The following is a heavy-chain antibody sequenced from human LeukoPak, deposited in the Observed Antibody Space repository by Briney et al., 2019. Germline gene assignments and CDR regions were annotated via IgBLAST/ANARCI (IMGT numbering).Heavy chain of an antibody. CDR3: ASFISGYYSVGALDI. V-gene: IGHV5-51*01. D-gene: IGHD3-22*01. CDR2: IYPGDSDT. J-gene: IGHJ3*02. Sequence: GESLKISCKGSGYSFTSYWIGWVRQMPGKGLEWMGIIYPGDSDTRYSPSFQGQVTISADKSISTAYLQWSSLKASDTAMYYCASFISGYYSVGALDIWGQGTMVTVSS. CDR1: GYSFTSYW.